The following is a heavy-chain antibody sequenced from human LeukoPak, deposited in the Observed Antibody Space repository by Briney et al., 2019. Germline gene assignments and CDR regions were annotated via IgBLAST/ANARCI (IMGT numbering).Heavy chain of an antibody. V-gene: IGHV4-39*07. D-gene: IGHD6-6*01. Sequence: SETLSLTCTVSGGSISSSSYYWGWIRQPPGKGLEWIGSIYYSGSTYYNPYLKSRVTISVDTSKNQFSLKLSSVTAADTAVYYCARVHPRIAAHWGYFDYWGQGTLVTVSS. CDR3: ARVHPRIAAHWGYFDY. J-gene: IGHJ4*02. CDR2: IYYSGST. CDR1: GGSISSSSYY.